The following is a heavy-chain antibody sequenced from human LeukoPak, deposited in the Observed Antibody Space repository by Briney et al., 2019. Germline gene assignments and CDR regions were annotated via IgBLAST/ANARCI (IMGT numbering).Heavy chain of an antibody. J-gene: IGHJ4*02. D-gene: IGHD3-10*01. V-gene: IGHV4-59*12. CDR2: IYYSGST. CDR1: GGSISSYY. Sequence: PSETLSLTCTVSGGSISSYYWSWIRQPPGKGLEWIGYIYYSGSTNYNPSLKSRVTISRDTSRNQFSLQLTSVTAADTAVYYCARLHNGSARPYWGQGTLVAVSS. CDR3: ARLHNGSARPY.